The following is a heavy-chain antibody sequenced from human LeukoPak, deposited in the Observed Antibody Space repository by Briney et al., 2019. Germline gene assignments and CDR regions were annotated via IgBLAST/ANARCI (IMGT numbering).Heavy chain of an antibody. D-gene: IGHD3-22*01. CDR1: GGSISSGSYY. CDR2: IYTSGST. J-gene: IGHJ6*02. V-gene: IGHV4-61*02. CDR3: AKAPNDSSGYYDPDGLDV. Sequence: MSSETLSLTCTVSGGSISSGSYYWSWIRQPAGKGLEWIGRIYTSGSTNYNPSLKSRVTISVDTSKNQFSLKLSSVTAADTAVYYCAKAPNDSSGYYDPDGLDVWGQGTTVTVSS.